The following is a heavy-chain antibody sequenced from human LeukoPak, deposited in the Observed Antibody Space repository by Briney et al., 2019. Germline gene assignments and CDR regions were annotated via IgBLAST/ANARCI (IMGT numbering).Heavy chain of an antibody. J-gene: IGHJ3*02. CDR1: GFTFRNYA. D-gene: IGHD4-23*01. CDR2: IGGSDGST. CDR3: AKDRRYGGNSYAFDI. Sequence: GGSLRLSCAASGFTFRNYAMSWVRQAPGKGLEWVSGIGGSDGSTYYADSVKGRFTISRDNSKNTLYLQMNSLRAEDTAVYYCAKDRRYGGNSYAFDIWGQGTMVTVSS. V-gene: IGHV3-23*01.